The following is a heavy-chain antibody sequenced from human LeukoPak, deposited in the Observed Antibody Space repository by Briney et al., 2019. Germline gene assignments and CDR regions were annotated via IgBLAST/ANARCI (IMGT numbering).Heavy chain of an antibody. CDR3: ARITGGWSQGWGLDP. D-gene: IGHD2-8*02. V-gene: IGHV2-70*01. J-gene: IGHJ5*02. Sequence: SGPTLVNPPQTLTLTCTFSGFSLSTRGMCVSWIRQPPGKALEWLALIDWDDNKYYSKSLKTRLTISKDTSKNQVVLTMTSMDPVDTATYYCARITGGWSQGWGLDPWGQGTLVTVSS. CDR2: IDWDDNK. CDR1: GFSLSTRGMC.